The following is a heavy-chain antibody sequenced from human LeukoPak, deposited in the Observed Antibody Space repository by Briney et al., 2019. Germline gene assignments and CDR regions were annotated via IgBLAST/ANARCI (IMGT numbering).Heavy chain of an antibody. J-gene: IGHJ5*02. D-gene: IGHD3-3*01. Sequence: SETLSLTCTVSGYSINSGYYWCWLREPPGKVLEWIGSSYHSGSTYYAPSLRSRVTISVDKSKNQFSLKLSSVTAADTAFYYCARVIRSFGVLTYHWLDPWGQGILVTVSS. V-gene: IGHV4-38-2*02. CDR3: ARVIRSFGVLTYHWLDP. CDR2: SYHSGST. CDR1: GYSINSGYY.